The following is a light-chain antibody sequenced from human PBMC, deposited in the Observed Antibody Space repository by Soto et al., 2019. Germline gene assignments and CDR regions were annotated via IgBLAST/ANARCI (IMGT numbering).Light chain of an antibody. J-gene: IGLJ2*01. Sequence: QSVLTQPASVSGSPGQSIAISCIGTSSDVGAYNYVSWYQQHPGKAPKLVIYDVNNRPSGVSNRFSGSKSGNTASLTISGLQAEDEADYYCGSYTTSGSVVFVGGTKVTVL. CDR3: GSYTTSGSVV. CDR2: DVN. V-gene: IGLV2-14*03. CDR1: SSDVGAYNY.